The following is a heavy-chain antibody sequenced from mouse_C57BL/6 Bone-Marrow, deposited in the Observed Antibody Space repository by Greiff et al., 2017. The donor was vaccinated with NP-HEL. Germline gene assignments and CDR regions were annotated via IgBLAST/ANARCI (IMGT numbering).Heavy chain of an antibody. CDR1: GFTFSDFY. CDR2: SRNKANDYTT. J-gene: IGHJ4*01. D-gene: IGHD2-2*01. Sequence: EVKLMESGGGLVQSGRSLRLSCATSGFTFSDFYMEWVRQAPGKGLEWIAASRNKANDYTTEYSASVKGRFIVSRDTSQSILYLQMNALRAEDTAIYYCARDGGYLYAMDYWGQGTSVTVSS. V-gene: IGHV7-1*01. CDR3: ARDGGYLYAMDY.